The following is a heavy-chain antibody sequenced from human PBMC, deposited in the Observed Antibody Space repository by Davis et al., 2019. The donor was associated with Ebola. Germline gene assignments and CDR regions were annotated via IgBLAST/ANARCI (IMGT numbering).Heavy chain of an antibody. V-gene: IGHV5-10-1*01. J-gene: IGHJ4*02. D-gene: IGHD5-24*01. CDR2: IDPSDSYT. CDR1: GYSFTSYW. Sequence: GESLKISCKGSGYSFTSYWISWVRQMPGKGLEWMGRIDPSDSYTNYSPSFQGHVTISADKSISTAYLQWSSLKAPDTAMYYCARHGSRRWLQTDYWGQGTLVNVSS. CDR3: ARHGSRRWLQTDY.